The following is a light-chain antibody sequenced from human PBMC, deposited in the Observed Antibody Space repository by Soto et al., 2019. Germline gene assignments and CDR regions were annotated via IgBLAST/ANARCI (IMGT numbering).Light chain of an antibody. J-gene: IGKJ1*01. V-gene: IGKV3-11*01. CDR1: PAINTR. CDR2: LTP. Sequence: IVLTQSPVTLSAFQGDRVTLSCRARPAINTRSTWTQHKPGQAPRLLIYLTPNRAAGVPARFSAWGSETDFTLTISDVEPEEFAVYCCHQRQSWPRTFSQGTKVDIK. CDR3: HQRQSWPRT.